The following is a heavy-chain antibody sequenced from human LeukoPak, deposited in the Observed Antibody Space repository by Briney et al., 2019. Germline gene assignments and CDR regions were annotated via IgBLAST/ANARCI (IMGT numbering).Heavy chain of an antibody. V-gene: IGHV1-2*02. CDR1: GYTVTGYY. Sequence: ASVTVSCKASGYTVTGYYMHWVRQAPGQGLEWMGWVNPNSGGTNYAQKFQGRVTMTRDTSISTAYMELSRLRSDDTAVYYCARGPPDCSSTSCYAFDAFDIWGQGTMVTVSS. D-gene: IGHD2-2*01. CDR2: VNPNSGGT. CDR3: ARGPPDCSSTSCYAFDAFDI. J-gene: IGHJ3*02.